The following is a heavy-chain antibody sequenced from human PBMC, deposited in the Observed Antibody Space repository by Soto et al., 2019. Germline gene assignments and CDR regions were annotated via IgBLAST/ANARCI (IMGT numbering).Heavy chain of an antibody. CDR2: IYSGGST. V-gene: IGHV3-53*01. J-gene: IGHJ4*02. CDR3: AGTPYYYDSSGYLSY. D-gene: IGHD3-22*01. Sequence: PGGSLRLSCAASGFTVSSNYMSWVRQAPGKGLEWVSVIYSGGSTYYADSVKGRFTISRDNSKNTLYLQMNSLRAEDTAVYYCAGTPYYYDSSGYLSYWGQGTLVTVYS. CDR1: GFTVSSNY.